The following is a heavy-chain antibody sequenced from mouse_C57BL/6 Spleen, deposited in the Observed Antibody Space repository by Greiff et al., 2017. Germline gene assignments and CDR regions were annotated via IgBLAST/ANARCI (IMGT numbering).Heavy chain of an antibody. D-gene: IGHD1-1*01. CDR2: IRNKANNHAT. V-gene: IGHV6-6*01. CDR3: LYYGSSYENY. Sequence: EVQGVESGGGLVQPGGSMKLSCAASGFTFSDAWMDWVRQSPEKGLEWVAEIRNKANNHATYYAESVKGRFTISRDDSKSSVYLQMNSLRAEDTGIYYCLYYGSSYENYWGQGTSVTVSS. J-gene: IGHJ4*01. CDR1: GFTFSDAW.